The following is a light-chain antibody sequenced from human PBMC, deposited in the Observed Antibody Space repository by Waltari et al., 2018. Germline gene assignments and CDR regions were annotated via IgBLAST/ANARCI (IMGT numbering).Light chain of an antibody. CDR1: KMGDKY. V-gene: IGLV3-1*01. J-gene: IGLJ2*01. CDR3: QAWDSSTVV. CDR2: QAS. Sequence: SYELTQPPAVSVSPGQTASITCSGDKMGDKYACWYQQKPGQSPVLVFYQASTRPSGIPERFSGSHSGNTATLTIRGTQAIDEADYYCQAWDSSTVVFGGGTKLTVL.